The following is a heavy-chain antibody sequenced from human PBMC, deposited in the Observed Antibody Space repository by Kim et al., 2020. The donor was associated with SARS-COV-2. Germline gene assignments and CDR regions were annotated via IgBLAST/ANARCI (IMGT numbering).Heavy chain of an antibody. D-gene: IGHD6-6*01. V-gene: IGHV4-39*02. Sequence: SETLSLTCTVSGGSVSSSNYYWGWIRQPPGKGLEWLGKIYYTGDTYYNPSLKSRATISVDTSKNHFSLKLSSLTAADTAVYYCARLEYSSSSRLFDPWGQGTLVTVSS. CDR3: ARLEYSSSSRLFDP. CDR1: GGSVSSSNYY. CDR2: IYYTGDT. J-gene: IGHJ5*02.